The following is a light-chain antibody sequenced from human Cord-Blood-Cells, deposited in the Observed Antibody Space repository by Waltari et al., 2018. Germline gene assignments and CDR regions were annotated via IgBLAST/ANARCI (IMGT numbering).Light chain of an antibody. CDR1: SSNIGAGYD. CDR3: QSYDSSLSGWV. V-gene: IGLV1-40*01. Sequence: QSVLTQPPSVSGAPGQRVTISCTGSSSNIGAGYDVHWYQQLPGTAPKLLIYGNSSRPSGCPVRFAGSKSGTSASLAITGLQAEDEADYYCQSYDSSLSGWVFGGGTKLTVL. J-gene: IGLJ3*02. CDR2: GNS.